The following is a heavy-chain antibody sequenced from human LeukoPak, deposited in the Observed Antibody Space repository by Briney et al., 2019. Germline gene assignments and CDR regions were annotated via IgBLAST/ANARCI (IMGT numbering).Heavy chain of an antibody. CDR2: IDPNSGGT. J-gene: IGHJ4*02. D-gene: IGHD2-8*01. V-gene: IGHV1-2*06. Sequence: GASVKVSCKASGYTFTGYYMHWVRQAPGQGLEWMGRIDPNSGGTKYAQKFQGRVTMTRDTSINTAYTELSSLRSDDMAVYYCARDSRVSGDYWGQGTLVTVSS. CDR3: ARDSRVSGDY. CDR1: GYTFTGYY.